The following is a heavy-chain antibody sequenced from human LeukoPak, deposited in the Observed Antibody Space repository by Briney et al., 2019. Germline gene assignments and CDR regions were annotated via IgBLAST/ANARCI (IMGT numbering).Heavy chain of an antibody. CDR2: ISSSSSYI. V-gene: IGHV3-21*01. Sequence: GGSLRLSCAASGFTFSSYSMNWVRQAPGKGLEWVSSISSSSSYIYYADSVKGRFTISRDNAKNSLYLQMNSLSAEDTAVYYCARVKKRSYSYYYGMDVWGQGTTVTVSS. CDR1: GFTFSSYS. CDR3: ARVKKRSYSYYYGMDV. J-gene: IGHJ6*02. D-gene: IGHD1-26*01.